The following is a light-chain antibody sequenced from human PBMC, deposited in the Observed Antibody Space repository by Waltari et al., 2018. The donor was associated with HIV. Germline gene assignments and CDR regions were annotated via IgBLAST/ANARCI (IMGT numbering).Light chain of an antibody. J-gene: IGLJ1*01. Sequence: QSALTQPPSVSGSPGHSVTISCPRSSRDVGAYYPISWYHPPPCTAPKLMIYEVLYRPSGVPVRFSGSKSGNTASLTISGLHAEDEGDYYCRSYTSSNIYVFGTATTVTGL. CDR3: RSYTSSNIYV. CDR1: SRDVGAYYP. V-gene: IGLV2-18*02. CDR2: EVL.